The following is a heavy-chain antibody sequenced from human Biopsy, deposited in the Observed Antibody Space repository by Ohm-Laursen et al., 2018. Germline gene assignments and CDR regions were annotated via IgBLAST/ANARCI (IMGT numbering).Heavy chain of an antibody. CDR2: IYDNGDT. CDR3: TRVRTFGGVIGGYYFDS. Sequence: TLSLTCAVSGGSISSYYWNWIRQPPGKGLEWIGYIYDNGDTYYNPSLMSLVSISADTSKNQVSLRLNSVTAADTAVYYCTRVRTFGGVIGGYYFDSWGQGILVTVSS. D-gene: IGHD3-16*02. J-gene: IGHJ4*02. CDR1: GGSISSYY. V-gene: IGHV4-59*12.